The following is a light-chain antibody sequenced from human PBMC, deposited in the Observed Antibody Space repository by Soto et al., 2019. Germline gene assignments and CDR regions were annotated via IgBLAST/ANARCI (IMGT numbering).Light chain of an antibody. CDR1: SSDVGGYNY. Sequence: QSALTQPASVSGSPGQSITISCTGTSSDVGGYNYVSWYQQHPGKAPKLMIYDVSNPPSGVSNRFSGSKSGNTASLTISGLQAEDEADYYCSSYTSISTRYVFGTGTKLTVL. CDR2: DVS. CDR3: SSYTSISTRYV. V-gene: IGLV2-14*01. J-gene: IGLJ1*01.